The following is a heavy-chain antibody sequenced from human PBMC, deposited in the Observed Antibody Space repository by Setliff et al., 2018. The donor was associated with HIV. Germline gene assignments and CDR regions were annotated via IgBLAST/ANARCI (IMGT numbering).Heavy chain of an antibody. V-gene: IGHV4-38-2*01. CDR2: VYHSGTT. J-gene: IGHJ4*02. D-gene: IGHD3-3*01. Sequence: SETLSLTCAVSGYSISTAYYWGWNRQPPGKGLEWIGSVYHSGTTYYNPSLKSRVTISVDMSNNQFSLKVSSVTAADTAGYYCMRGRSITIFGVAYFDFWGQGTQVTVSS. CDR3: MRGRSITIFGVAYFDF. CDR1: GYSISTAYY.